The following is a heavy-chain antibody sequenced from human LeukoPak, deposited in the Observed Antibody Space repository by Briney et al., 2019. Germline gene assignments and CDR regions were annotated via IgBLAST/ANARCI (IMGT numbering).Heavy chain of an antibody. CDR3: ARMDSSSSNRAFDI. Sequence: PETLSLTCAVSGYSISSGYYWGWIRQPPGKGLEWIGSIYHSGSTYYNPSLKSRVTISVDTSKNQFSLKLSSVTAADTAVYYCARMDSSSSNRAFDIWGQGTMVTVSS. CDR1: GYSISSGYY. D-gene: IGHD6-6*01. V-gene: IGHV4-38-2*01. CDR2: IYHSGST. J-gene: IGHJ3*02.